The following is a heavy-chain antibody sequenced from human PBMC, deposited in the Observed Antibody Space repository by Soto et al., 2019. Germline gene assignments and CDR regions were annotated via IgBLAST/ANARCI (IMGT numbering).Heavy chain of an antibody. CDR2: TYYRSKWYK. J-gene: IGHJ4*02. V-gene: IGHV6-1*01. Sequence: NWVRQSPSRGLEWLGRTYYRSKWYKDYEVSVKSRITINLDTSKNQFSLQLNSVTHEDTAVYYCARGAVADYSRVLDYWGQGTLVTVSS. CDR3: ARGAVADYSRVLDY. D-gene: IGHD6-19*01.